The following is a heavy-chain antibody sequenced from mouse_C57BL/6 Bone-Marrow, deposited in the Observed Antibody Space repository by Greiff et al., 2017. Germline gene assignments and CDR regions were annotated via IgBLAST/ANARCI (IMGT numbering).Heavy chain of an antibody. D-gene: IGHD2-3*01. CDR1: GFNIKDDY. Sequence: EVQLQQSGAELVRPGASVKLSCTASGFNIKDDYMHWVKQRPEQGLEWIGWIDPENGDTEYASKFQGKATITEDTSSNTAYLQLSSLTAEDTAVYYCTPYEPDGYGGQGTSLTVTA. CDR3: TPYEPDGY. J-gene: IGHJ2*03. V-gene: IGHV14-4*01. CDR2: IDPENGDT.